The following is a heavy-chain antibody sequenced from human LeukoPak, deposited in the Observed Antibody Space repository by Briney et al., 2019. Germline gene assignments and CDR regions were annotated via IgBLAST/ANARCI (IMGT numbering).Heavy chain of an antibody. CDR2: INTDGSST. V-gene: IGHV3-74*01. D-gene: IGHD5-18*01. CDR3: ARGRHLYSYAYDYYMDV. CDR1: GFTFSSYW. Sequence: PGGSLRLSCAASGFTFSSYWMHRVRQAPGKGLVWVSRINTDGSSTNYADSVKGRFTISGDNAKNTLYLQVDSLRAEDTAVYYCARGRHLYSYAYDYYMDVWGKGTTVTISS. J-gene: IGHJ6*03.